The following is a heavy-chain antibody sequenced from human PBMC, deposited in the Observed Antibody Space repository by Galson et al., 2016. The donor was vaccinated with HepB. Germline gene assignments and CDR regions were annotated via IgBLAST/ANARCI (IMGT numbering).Heavy chain of an antibody. CDR2: ITQDGSEK. CDR3: ARDSCQGYCLYHYYGMDV. Sequence: SLRLSCATSGFTFSSYWMGWVRQAPGKGREWGAYITQDGSEKYYVDYVKGRFPISRANAKDLLHLQMNSLRAEETAVYYCARDSCQGYCLYHYYGMDVWGQGTTVTVSS. CDR1: GFTFSSYW. D-gene: IGHD2-15*01. V-gene: IGHV3-7*01. J-gene: IGHJ6*02.